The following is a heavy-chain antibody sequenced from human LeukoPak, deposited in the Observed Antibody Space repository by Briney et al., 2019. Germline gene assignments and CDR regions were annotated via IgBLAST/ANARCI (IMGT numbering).Heavy chain of an antibody. V-gene: IGHV3-33*01. CDR3: ARDRTYYYDSSGYYSPPY. CDR2: IWYDGSNK. J-gene: IGHJ4*02. Sequence: PGRSLRLSCAASGFTFSSYGMHWVRQAPGKGLEWVAVIWYDGSNKYYADSVKGRFTISRDNSKNTLYLQMNSLRAEDTAVYYCARDRTYYYDSSGYYSPPYGARGPLVTVS. CDR1: GFTFSSYG. D-gene: IGHD3-22*01.